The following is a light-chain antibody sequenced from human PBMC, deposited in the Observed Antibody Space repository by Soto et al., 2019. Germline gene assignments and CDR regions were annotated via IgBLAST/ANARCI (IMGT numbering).Light chain of an antibody. CDR1: QSISDT. CDR3: QQRSNWPPSIT. V-gene: IGKV3-15*01. CDR2: GAS. J-gene: IGKJ5*01. Sequence: EIVMTQSPATLSVSPGGRATLSCRASQSISDTLAWYQQKPGQAPRLLIHGASTRATGFPARFSGSGSGTDFTLTISSLEPEDFAVYYCQQRSNWPPSITFGQGTRLEIK.